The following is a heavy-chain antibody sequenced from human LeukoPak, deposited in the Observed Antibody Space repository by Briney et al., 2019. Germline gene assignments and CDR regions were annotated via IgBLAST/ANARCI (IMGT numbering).Heavy chain of an antibody. V-gene: IGHV1-18*01. CDR2: ISAYNGNT. CDR1: GYTFTSYG. J-gene: IGHJ4*02. D-gene: IGHD1-26*01. Sequence: GASVKVSCKASGYTFTSYGISWVRQAAGQGLEWMGWISAYNGNTNYAQKLQGRVTMTTDTSTSTAYMELRSLRSDDTAVYYCARDLRIVGASDYFDYWGQGTLVTVSS. CDR3: ARDLRIVGASDYFDY.